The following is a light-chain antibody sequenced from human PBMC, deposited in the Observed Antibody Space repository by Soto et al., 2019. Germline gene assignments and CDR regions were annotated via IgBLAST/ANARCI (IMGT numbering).Light chain of an antibody. V-gene: IGKV3-20*01. J-gene: IGKJ2*01. CDR3: QQYGSSPPYT. CDR2: GSS. CDR1: QSVSGNY. Sequence: EIVLTQSPGTLSLSPGERATLSCRASQSVSGNYLAWYQQKPGQSPRLLIYGSSDRATGIPDRFSGSGSGTDFTLTITRVEPEDFELYYCQQYGSSPPYTFGQGTKLEIK.